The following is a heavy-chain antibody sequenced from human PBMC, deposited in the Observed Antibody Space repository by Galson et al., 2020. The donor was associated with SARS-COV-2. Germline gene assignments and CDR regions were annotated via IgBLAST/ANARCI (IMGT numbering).Heavy chain of an antibody. CDR1: GGSISSSNW. D-gene: IGHD2-2*01. V-gene: IGHV4-4*02. Sequence: SETLSLTCAVSGGSISSSNWWSWVRQPPGQGLEWIGEIYHSGSTNYNPSLKSRVTISVDKSKNQFSLKLSSVTSADTAVYYCARFYCSSTSCLTYNWFDPWGQGTLVTVSS. CDR3: ARFYCSSTSCLTYNWFDP. J-gene: IGHJ5*02. CDR2: IYHSGST.